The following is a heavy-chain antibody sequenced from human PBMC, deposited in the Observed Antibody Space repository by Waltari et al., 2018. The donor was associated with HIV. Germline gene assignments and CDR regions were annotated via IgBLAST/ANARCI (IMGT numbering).Heavy chain of an antibody. CDR3: ARAHRSVGLTPWDSDPFDV. J-gene: IGHJ3*01. D-gene: IGHD1-26*01. CDR1: GFFFRSYA. Sequence: QIQLVESGGGVVQPGTSLRLSCEGFGFFFRSYAMHWVRQAPGRGLEWVAVISYDGTDSDYARSVRGRFSISRDNSKNTLFLQMSSLKTDDTALYFCARAHRSVGLTPWDSDPFDVWGLGTVVSVSS. V-gene: IGHV3-30*04. CDR2: ISYDGTDS.